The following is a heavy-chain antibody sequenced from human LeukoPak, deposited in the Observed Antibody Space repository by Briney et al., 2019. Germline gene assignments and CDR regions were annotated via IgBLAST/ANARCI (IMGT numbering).Heavy chain of an antibody. CDR2: ISPNSGAT. V-gene: IGHV1-2*02. Sequence: ASVKVSCKSSGYTFTDYYIHWVRQAPGQGLEWMGWISPNSGATNSAQKFQGRVTMTRDTSISTAYMELSRLRSDDTAVYYCARVSPTTLGAFDIWGQGTMVTVSS. CDR1: GYTFTDYY. D-gene: IGHD1-26*01. CDR3: ARVSPTTLGAFDI. J-gene: IGHJ3*02.